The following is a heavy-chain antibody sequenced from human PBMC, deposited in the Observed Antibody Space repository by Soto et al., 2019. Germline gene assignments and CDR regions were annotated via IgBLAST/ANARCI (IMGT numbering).Heavy chain of an antibody. CDR1: GGTFSSYA. V-gene: IGHV1-69*01. CDR3: AKSASLGAPKCFDK. Sequence: QVQLVQSGAEVKKPGSSVRVSCKASGGTFSSYAFSWVRQAPGQGLEWMGGIMPLFGPANYAQKFQGRVRNTAGETNGTAHMELDSLRSGDPAGYYWAKSASLGAPKCFDKWGQGTLVTVSS. J-gene: IGHJ4*02. CDR2: IMPLFGPA. D-gene: IGHD3-16*01.